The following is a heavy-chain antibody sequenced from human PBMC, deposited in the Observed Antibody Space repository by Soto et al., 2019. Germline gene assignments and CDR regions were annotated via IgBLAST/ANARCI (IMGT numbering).Heavy chain of an antibody. CDR2: IKQDGSEK. J-gene: IGHJ6*02. V-gene: IGHV3-7*01. D-gene: IGHD2-2*01. CDR1: GFTFSSYW. CDR3: ARHVVVVPAARKHEARRPPGGYYGMDV. Sequence: GGSLRLSCAASGFTFSSYWMSWVRQAPGKGLEWVANIKQDGSEKYYVDSVKGRFTISRDNAKNSLYLQMNSLRAEDTAVYYCARHVVVVPAARKHEARRPPGGYYGMDVWGQEXTVKFSS.